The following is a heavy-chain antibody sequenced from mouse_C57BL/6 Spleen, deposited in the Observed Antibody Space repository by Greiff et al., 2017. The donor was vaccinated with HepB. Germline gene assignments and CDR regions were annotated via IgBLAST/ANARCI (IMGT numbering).Heavy chain of an antibody. V-gene: IGHV1-69*01. Sequence: VQLQQPGAELVMPGASVKLSCKASGYTFTSYWMHWVKQRPGQGLEWIGEIDPSDSYTNYNQKFKGKSTLTVDKSSSTAYMQLSSLTSEDSAVYYCARSHYGYDGYAMDYWGQGTSVTVSS. CDR1: GYTFTSYW. J-gene: IGHJ4*01. CDR3: ARSHYGYDGYAMDY. D-gene: IGHD2-2*01. CDR2: IDPSDSYT.